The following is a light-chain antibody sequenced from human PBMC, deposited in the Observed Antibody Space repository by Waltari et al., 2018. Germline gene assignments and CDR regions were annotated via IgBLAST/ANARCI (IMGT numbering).Light chain of an antibody. V-gene: IGKV3-15*01. Sequence: EIVMTQSPATLSVFPGERATLSCRASQSIRSNLAWYQHKPGQAPRLLIYGASTRATGIPARFSGSGSGTEFTLTISSLQSEDVAVYFCPQYDNWLGTFGQGTKVEIK. CDR1: QSIRSN. J-gene: IGKJ1*01. CDR2: GAS. CDR3: PQYDNWLGT.